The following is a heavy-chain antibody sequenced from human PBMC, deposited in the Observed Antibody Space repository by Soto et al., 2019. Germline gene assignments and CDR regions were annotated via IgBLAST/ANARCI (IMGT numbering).Heavy chain of an antibody. J-gene: IGHJ5*02. D-gene: IGHD6-19*01. CDR1: GGSFSGYY. CDR3: ARRIAVAGTINWFDP. V-gene: IGHV4-34*01. Sequence: SETLSLTCAVYGGSFSGYYWSWIRQPPGKGLEWIGEINHSGSTNYNPSLKSRVTISVDTSKNQLSLKLSSVTAADTAVYYCARRIAVAGTINWFDPWGQGTLVTAPQ. CDR2: INHSGST.